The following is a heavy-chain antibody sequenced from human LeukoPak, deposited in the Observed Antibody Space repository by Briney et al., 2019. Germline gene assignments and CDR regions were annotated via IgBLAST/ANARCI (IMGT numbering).Heavy chain of an antibody. CDR3: ARDRYYGSGSYYNGGWFDP. V-gene: IGHV3-20*04. D-gene: IGHD3-10*01. Sequence: GGSLRLSCAASGLTFDDYGMSWVRHAPGKGLEWVSGINWNGGSTGYADSVKGRFTISRDNAKNSLYLQMNSLRAEDTALYYCARDRYYGSGSYYNGGWFDPWGQETLVTVSS. J-gene: IGHJ5*02. CDR2: INWNGGST. CDR1: GLTFDDYG.